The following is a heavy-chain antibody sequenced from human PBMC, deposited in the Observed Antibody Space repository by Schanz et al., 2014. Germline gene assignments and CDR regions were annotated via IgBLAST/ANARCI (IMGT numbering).Heavy chain of an antibody. J-gene: IGHJ3*02. D-gene: IGHD2-8*01. CDR2: ISSSSTYI. V-gene: IGHV3-21*06. CDR3: ARDMLRRYGALEI. CDR1: GFTFSYYG. Sequence: EVQLVESGGGLVQPGGSLRLSCAASGFTFSYYGMTWVRQAPGKGLEWVSSISSSSTYIYYTDSLKGRFTISRDNAKNSLFLQMNSLRADDTAVYYCARDMLRRYGALEIWGRGTMVTVSS.